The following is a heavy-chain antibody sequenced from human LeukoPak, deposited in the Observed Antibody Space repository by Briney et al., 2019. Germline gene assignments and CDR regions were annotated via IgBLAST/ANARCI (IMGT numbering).Heavy chain of an antibody. Sequence: GGSLRLSCAASGFTFAMKWVRQAPGKGLEWVSTISGSGASTYYADSVKGRFTISRDNSQNTVYLQMNSLRAEDTAVYYCSKALRFTRRYGFGYWGQGTLVTVSS. CDR3: SKALRFTRRYGFGY. CDR1: GFTFA. V-gene: IGHV3-23*01. J-gene: IGHJ4*02. D-gene: IGHD2-2*01. CDR2: ISGSGAST.